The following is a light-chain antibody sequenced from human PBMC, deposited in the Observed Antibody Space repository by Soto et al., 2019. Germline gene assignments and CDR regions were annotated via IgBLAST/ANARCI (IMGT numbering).Light chain of an antibody. CDR2: DND. V-gene: IGLV1-51*01. CDR1: NSNIGNNY. CDR3: GTWDSSLSAWV. Sequence: QSVLTQPPSVSAAPGQKVTISCSGSNSNIGNNYVSWYQQLPGTAPKLLTYDNDKRPSGIPDRFSGSKSGTSATLAITGLQTGDEADYYCGTWDSSLSAWVFGGGTKLTVL. J-gene: IGLJ2*01.